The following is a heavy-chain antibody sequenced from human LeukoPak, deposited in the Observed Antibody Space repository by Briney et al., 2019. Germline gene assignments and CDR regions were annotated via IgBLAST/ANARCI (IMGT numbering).Heavy chain of an antibody. D-gene: IGHD2-8*01. Sequence: SETLSLTCTVSGGSISSSSYYWGWIRQPPGKGLEWIGSIYYSGSTYYNPSLKSRVTISVDTSKNQFSLKLSSVTAADTAVYYCARAGNGGDYYYGMDVWGQGTTVTVSS. J-gene: IGHJ6*02. CDR1: GGSISSSSYY. CDR2: IYYSGST. CDR3: ARAGNGGDYYYGMDV. V-gene: IGHV4-39*07.